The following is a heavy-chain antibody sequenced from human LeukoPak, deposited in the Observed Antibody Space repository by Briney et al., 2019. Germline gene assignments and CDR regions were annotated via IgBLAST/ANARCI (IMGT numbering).Heavy chain of an antibody. CDR2: IKQDGSEK. Sequence: AGGSLRLSCAASGFTFSSYWMSWVRQAPGKGLEWVANIKQDGSEKYYVDSVKGRFTSSRDNAKNSLYLQMNSLRAEDTAVYYCARDTTYYGSGSYYSDAFDIWGQGTMVTVSS. D-gene: IGHD3-10*01. V-gene: IGHV3-7*03. CDR3: ARDTTYYGSGSYYSDAFDI. J-gene: IGHJ3*02. CDR1: GFTFSSYW.